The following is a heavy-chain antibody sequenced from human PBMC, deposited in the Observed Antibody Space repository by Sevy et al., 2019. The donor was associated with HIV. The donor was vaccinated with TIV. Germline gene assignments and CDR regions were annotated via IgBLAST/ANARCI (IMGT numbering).Heavy chain of an antibody. CDR1: GYSFTSSW. J-gene: IGHJ4*02. CDR2: IYTTDSDA. Sequence: GESLKISCKASGYSFTSSWIGWVRQMPGKGLEWMGIIYTTDSDARYSPSFEAQVTISVDKSIGTAYLQWSSLKASDTAIYYCARRGASGGWYHFDYWGQGTLVTVSS. D-gene: IGHD6-19*01. CDR3: ARRGASGGWYHFDY. V-gene: IGHV5-51*01.